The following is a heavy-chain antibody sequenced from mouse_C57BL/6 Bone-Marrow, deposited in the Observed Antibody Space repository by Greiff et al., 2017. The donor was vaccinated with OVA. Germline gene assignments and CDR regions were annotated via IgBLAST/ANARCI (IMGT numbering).Heavy chain of an antibody. D-gene: IGHD2-4*01. CDR2: ISNGGGST. J-gene: IGHJ4*01. V-gene: IGHV5-12*01. CDR3: ARPYDYDSFYGMDY. Sequence: DVKLVESGGGLVQPGGSLKLSCAASGFTFSDYYMYWVRQTPEKRLEWVAYISNGGGSTYYPDTVKGRFTISRDNAKNTLYLQMSRLKSEDTAMYYCARPYDYDSFYGMDYWGQGTSVTVSS. CDR1: GFTFSDYY.